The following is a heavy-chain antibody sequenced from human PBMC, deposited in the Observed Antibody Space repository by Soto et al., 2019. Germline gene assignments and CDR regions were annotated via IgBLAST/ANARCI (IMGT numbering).Heavy chain of an antibody. J-gene: IGHJ5*02. V-gene: IGHV1-8*01. Sequence: ASVKVSCKASGYSFTNNDVSWVRQATGQGLEWMGWMNPGSGDTGYAQKFQGRVTMTRDISIATAYMELSSLRSDDTAIYYCARMATFGSLNWFDPWGQGTLVTVSS. CDR1: GYSFTNND. CDR3: ARMATFGSLNWFDP. CDR2: MNPGSGDT. D-gene: IGHD3-16*01.